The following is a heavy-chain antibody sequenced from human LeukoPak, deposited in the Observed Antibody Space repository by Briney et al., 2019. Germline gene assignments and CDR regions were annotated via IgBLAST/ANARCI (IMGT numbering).Heavy chain of an antibody. CDR1: GFTFDDYT. D-gene: IGHD3-3*01. J-gene: IGHJ4*02. Sequence: GGSLRLSCAASGFTFDDYTMHWVRQAPGKGLEWVSLISWVGDSTYYADSVKGRFTISRDNSKNSLYLQMNSLRTEDTALYYCVKEARDFWSGYYSHFDYWGQGTLVTVSS. CDR2: ISWVGDST. CDR3: VKEARDFWSGYYSHFDY. V-gene: IGHV3-43*01.